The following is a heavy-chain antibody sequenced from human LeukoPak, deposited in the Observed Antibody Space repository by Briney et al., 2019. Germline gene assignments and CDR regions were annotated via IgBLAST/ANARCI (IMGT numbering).Heavy chain of an antibody. CDR2: INRDESST. V-gene: IGHV3-74*01. CDR1: GFTFSSYW. Sequence: PGGSLRLSCAASGFTFSSYWMHWVRQAPGKGLVWVSRINRDESSTSYADSVKGRFTISRDNAKNTLYLQMNSLRAEDTAVYYCAGPGSADHDAFDIWGQGTMVTVSS. CDR3: AGPGSADHDAFDI. J-gene: IGHJ3*02. D-gene: IGHD6-19*01.